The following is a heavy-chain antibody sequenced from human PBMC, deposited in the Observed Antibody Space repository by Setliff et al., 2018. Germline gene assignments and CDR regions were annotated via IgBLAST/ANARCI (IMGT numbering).Heavy chain of an antibody. D-gene: IGHD6-13*01. CDR1: GGSFSGYY. J-gene: IGHJ4*02. CDR3: ARRGRGSSWFDTLFDY. Sequence: PSETLSLTCAVYGGSFSGYYWSWIRQPPGKGLEWIGEINHSGSTNYNPSLKSRVTISVDTSKNQFSLKLSSVTAADTAVYYCARRGRGSSWFDTLFDYWGQGTLVTVSS. V-gene: IGHV4-34*01. CDR2: INHSGST.